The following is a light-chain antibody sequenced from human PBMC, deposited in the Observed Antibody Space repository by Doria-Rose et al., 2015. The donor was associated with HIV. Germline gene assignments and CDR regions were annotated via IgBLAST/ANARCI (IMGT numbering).Light chain of an antibody. V-gene: IGLV3-19*01. J-gene: IGLJ3*02. Sequence: SSELTQDPAVSVALGQTVRITCQGDSLRSYYASWYQRKPGQAPVLVIYAKNNRPSGIPDRSSGSSSGNTASLTITGAQAEDEADYYCNSRDSSGNLWVFGGGTKLTVL. CDR3: NSRDSSGNLWV. CDR1: SLRSYY. CDR2: AKN.